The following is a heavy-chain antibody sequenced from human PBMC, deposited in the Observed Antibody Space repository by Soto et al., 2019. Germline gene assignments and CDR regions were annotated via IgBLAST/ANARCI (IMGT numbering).Heavy chain of an antibody. CDR1: GFTFSSYA. J-gene: IGHJ6*02. Sequence: QVQLVESGGGVVQPGRSLRLSCAASGFTFSSYAMHWVRQAPGKGLEGVAVISYDGSNKYYADSVKGRFTISRDNSKNTLYLQMNSLRAEDTAVYYCARVKTYYDFWSGYSTRYGMDVWGQGTTVTVSS. CDR2: ISYDGSNK. CDR3: ARVKTYYDFWSGYSTRYGMDV. D-gene: IGHD3-3*01. V-gene: IGHV3-30-3*01.